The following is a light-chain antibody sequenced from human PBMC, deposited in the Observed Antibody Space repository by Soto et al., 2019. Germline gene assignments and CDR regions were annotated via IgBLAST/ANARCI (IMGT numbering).Light chain of an antibody. CDR3: AASDDSLSGVV. CDR1: SSNIGSNY. V-gene: IGLV1-47*01. J-gene: IGLJ2*01. Sequence: QSVLTQPPSASGTPGQRVTISCSGSSSNIGSNYVYWYQQLPGTAPKLLIYRNNQRPSGVPDRFSGSKSGTSVSLAISGLRSQDEADYYCAASDDSLSGVVFGGGTKLTVL. CDR2: RNN.